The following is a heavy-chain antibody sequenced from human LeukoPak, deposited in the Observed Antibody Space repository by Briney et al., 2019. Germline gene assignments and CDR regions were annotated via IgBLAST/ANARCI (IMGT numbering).Heavy chain of an antibody. CDR2: ISSDGSTT. CDR1: GFTISSYW. V-gene: IGHV3-74*01. D-gene: IGHD6-19*01. Sequence: GGSLRLSCAASGFTISSYWMHWVRQAPGKGLVWVSRISSDGSTTTYADSVKGRFTISKDNAKNMVYLQMNSLRAEDTAVYHCVRLADLGYWGQGTLVTVSS. CDR3: VRLADLGY. J-gene: IGHJ4*02.